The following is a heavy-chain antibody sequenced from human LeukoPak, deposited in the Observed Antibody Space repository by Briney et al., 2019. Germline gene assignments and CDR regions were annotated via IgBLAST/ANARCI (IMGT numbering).Heavy chain of an antibody. CDR3: AKSYNGYESKPDY. CDR1: GFTFSSYA. J-gene: IGHJ4*02. CDR2: ISNSGGRT. V-gene: IGHV3-23*01. Sequence: GGSLRLSCAASGFTFSSYAMSWVRQAPGKGLEWVSSISNSGGRTFYTDSVKGRFTISRDNSKITLYLQMNRMRAEDTAVYYCAKSYNGYESKPDYWGQGTLVTVSS. D-gene: IGHD5-12*01.